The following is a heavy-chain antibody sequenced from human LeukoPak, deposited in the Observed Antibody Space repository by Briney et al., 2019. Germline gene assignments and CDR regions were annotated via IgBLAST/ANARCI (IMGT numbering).Heavy chain of an antibody. J-gene: IGHJ4*02. CDR2: ISGYNNNT. Sequence: GASVKVSCKASGYTFISYGITWVRQAPGQGLEWMGWISGYNNNTNYAQKVQGRVTMTTDTSTSTAYMELRRLRSDDTAVYYCARDKGDLLWFGELVRSFDCWGQGTLVTVSS. D-gene: IGHD3-10*01. V-gene: IGHV1-18*01. CDR3: ARDKGDLLWFGELVRSFDC. CDR1: GYTFISYG.